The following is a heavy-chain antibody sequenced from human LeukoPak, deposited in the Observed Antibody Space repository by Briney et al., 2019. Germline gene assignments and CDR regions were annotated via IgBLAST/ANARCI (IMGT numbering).Heavy chain of an antibody. CDR3: ARGAEWLSSPRDAFDI. Sequence: GGSLRLSCAASGFTFSSYEMNWVRQAPGKGLEWVSYISSSGSTIYYADSVKGRFTISRDNAKNSPYLQMNSLRAEDTAVYYCARGAEWLSSPRDAFDIWGQGTMVTVSS. CDR2: ISSSGSTI. D-gene: IGHD3-3*01. CDR1: GFTFSSYE. V-gene: IGHV3-48*03. J-gene: IGHJ3*02.